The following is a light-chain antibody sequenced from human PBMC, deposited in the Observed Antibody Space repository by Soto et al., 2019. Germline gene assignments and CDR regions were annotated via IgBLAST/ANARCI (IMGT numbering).Light chain of an antibody. CDR1: QSISTY. Sequence: IQLTQSPSSLSASVGDTVTITCRASQSISTYLNWYQHKPGKAPILLIQAASTLLSGVPSRFSGSGSETDFTLTISSLRPEDFATYYCQKSYRTPYTFAQGTKVEIK. CDR2: AAS. J-gene: IGKJ2*01. V-gene: IGKV1-39*01. CDR3: QKSYRTPYT.